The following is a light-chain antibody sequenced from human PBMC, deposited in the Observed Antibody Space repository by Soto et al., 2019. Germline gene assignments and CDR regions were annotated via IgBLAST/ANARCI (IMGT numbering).Light chain of an antibody. CDR1: SSNIGAGYD. CDR3: QSYDSSLSGSI. Sequence: QSVLTQPPSVSWAPGQRVTISCTGCSSNIGAGYDVHWYQQLPGTAPNLLSYGNSNRPSGVPDRFSGSKSGTSASLAITGLQAEDEADYYCQSYDSSLSGSIFGGGTKVTVL. CDR2: GNS. V-gene: IGLV1-40*01. J-gene: IGLJ2*01.